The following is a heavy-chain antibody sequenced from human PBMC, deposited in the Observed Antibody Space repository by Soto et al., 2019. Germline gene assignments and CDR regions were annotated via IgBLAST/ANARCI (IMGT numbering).Heavy chain of an antibody. D-gene: IGHD3-3*02. CDR2: VSTFNVNT. Sequence: QVQLVQSGAEVKKPGASVKVSCKASGYTFTSYGISWVRQAPGQGLEWMGWVSTFNVNTNYAQKFQDRVAMTTDTSTNTAYRELSSLRSDDTAVYYCAREWQHYPDHRGQGTLVTVSS. CDR1: GYTFTSYG. J-gene: IGHJ4*02. V-gene: IGHV1-18*01. CDR3: AREWQHYPDH.